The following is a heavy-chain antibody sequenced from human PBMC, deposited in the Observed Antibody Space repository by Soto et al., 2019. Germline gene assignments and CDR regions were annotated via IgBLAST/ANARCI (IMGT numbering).Heavy chain of an antibody. J-gene: IGHJ6*03. V-gene: IGHV4-59*08. CDR2: IYYSGST. CDR3: ARRGGDYVGAYYYYMDV. Sequence: SETLSLTCTVSGGSISSYYWSWIRQPPGKGLEWIGYIYYSGSTNYNPSLKSRVTISVDTSKNQFSLKLSSVTAADTAVYYCARRGGDYVGAYYYYMDVWGKATTVTVSS. D-gene: IGHD4-17*01. CDR1: GGSISSYY.